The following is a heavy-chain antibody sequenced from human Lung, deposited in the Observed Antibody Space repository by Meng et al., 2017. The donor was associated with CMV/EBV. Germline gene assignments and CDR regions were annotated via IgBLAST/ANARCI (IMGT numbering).Heavy chain of an antibody. J-gene: IGHJ4*02. CDR2: ISITGGMT. D-gene: IGHD3-3*01. V-gene: IGHV3-23*01. Sequence: GGSLRLSXAASGFTFRSYAMHWVRQAPGKGLEWVSGISITGGMTYYADSVKGRFTISRDNSKNTLYLQMNSLRAEDTAVYYCAKDFWSAYYYFDSWGQGTLVTVSS. CDR1: GFTFRSYA. CDR3: AKDFWSAYYYFDS.